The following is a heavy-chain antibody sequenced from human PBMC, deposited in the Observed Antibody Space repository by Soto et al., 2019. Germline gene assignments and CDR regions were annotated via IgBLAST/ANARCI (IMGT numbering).Heavy chain of an antibody. V-gene: IGHV5-10-1*01. Sequence: GESLKISCKGSGYSFTSYWISWVRQMPGKGLEWMGRIDPSDSYTNYSPSFQGHATISADKSISTAYLQWSSLKASDTAMYYCSSTSPYYYYGMDVWGQGTTVTVSS. J-gene: IGHJ6*02. CDR3: SSTSPYYYYGMDV. CDR1: GYSFTSYW. D-gene: IGHD2-2*01. CDR2: IDPSDSYT.